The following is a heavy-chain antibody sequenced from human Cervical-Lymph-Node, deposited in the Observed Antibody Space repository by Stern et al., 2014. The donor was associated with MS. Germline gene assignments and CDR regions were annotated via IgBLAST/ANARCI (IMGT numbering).Heavy chain of an antibody. D-gene: IGHD2-2*01. J-gene: IGHJ5*02. CDR1: GYSFTSYW. V-gene: IGHV5-51*01. CDR2: INPGDSDT. CDR3: ARRHCSSRRCGWFDP. Sequence: VQLVQSGAEVKKPGESLKISCKGSGYSFTSYWIGWGRQMPGKCLEWMGIINPGDSDTRYSPSFQGQVTISADKSISTAYLQWSSLKASDTAMYYCARRHCSSRRCGWFDPWGQGTLVTVSS.